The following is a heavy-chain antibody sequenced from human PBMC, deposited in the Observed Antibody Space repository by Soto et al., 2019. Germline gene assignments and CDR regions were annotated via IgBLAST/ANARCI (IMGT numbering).Heavy chain of an antibody. Sequence: SQTLSLTCAISGDSVSSNSAAWNWIRQSPSRGLEWLGRTYYRSKWYNDYAVSVKSRITINPDTSKNQFSLQLNSVTPEDTAVYYCARDFSHIVVVPAAIQGYYFDYWGQGTLVTVSS. CDR2: TYYRSKWYN. D-gene: IGHD2-2*02. CDR3: ARDFSHIVVVPAAIQGYYFDY. CDR1: GDSVSSNSAA. V-gene: IGHV6-1*01. J-gene: IGHJ4*02.